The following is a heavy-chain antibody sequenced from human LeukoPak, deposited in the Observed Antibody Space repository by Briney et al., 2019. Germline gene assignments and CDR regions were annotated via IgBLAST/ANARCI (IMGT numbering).Heavy chain of an antibody. J-gene: IGHJ6*03. Sequence: PGGSLRLSCAASGFTVSSNYMSWVRQAPGKGLEWVSVIYRGGSTYYADSVKGRFTISRDNSKNTLYLQMNSLRAEGKAVYYCARGPKITGTTLYYYYYMDVWGKGTTVTVSS. D-gene: IGHD1-7*01. V-gene: IGHV3-53*01. CDR2: IYRGGST. CDR3: ARGPKITGTTLYYYYYMDV. CDR1: GFTVSSNY.